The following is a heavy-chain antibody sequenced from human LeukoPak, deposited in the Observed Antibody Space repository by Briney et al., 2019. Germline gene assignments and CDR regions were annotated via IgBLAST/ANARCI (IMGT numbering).Heavy chain of an antibody. Sequence: PGGSLRLSCAASGFTFGSYAMYWVRQAPGKGLVWVSRINSDGSSTSYADSVKGRFTISRDNAKNTLYLQMNSLRAEDTAVYYCARDLHYYDSSGYFGYWGQGTLVTVSS. D-gene: IGHD3-22*01. CDR3: ARDLHYYDSSGYFGY. J-gene: IGHJ4*02. CDR1: GFTFGSYA. CDR2: INSDGSST. V-gene: IGHV3-74*01.